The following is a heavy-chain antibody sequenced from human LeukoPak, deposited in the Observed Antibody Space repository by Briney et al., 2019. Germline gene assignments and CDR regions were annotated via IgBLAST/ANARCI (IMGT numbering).Heavy chain of an antibody. D-gene: IGHD3-22*01. V-gene: IGHV3-49*04. CDR3: TRDQRDSSGYYQIYFDY. CDR1: GFTFGDYC. Sequence: GGSLRLSCTASGFTFGDYCMSWVRQAPGKGLEWISFIKSKAYGGTTEYAASVKGRFTISRDDSKSIAYLQMNSLKTEDTAVYYCTRDQRDSSGYYQIYFDYWGQGTLVTASS. J-gene: IGHJ4*02. CDR2: IKSKAYGGTT.